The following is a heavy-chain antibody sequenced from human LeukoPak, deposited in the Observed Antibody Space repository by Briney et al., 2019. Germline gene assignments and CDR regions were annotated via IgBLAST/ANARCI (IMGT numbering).Heavy chain of an antibody. CDR1: GFTFSSYW. V-gene: IGHV3-74*01. CDR2: INSDGSST. CDR3: AREIAVAGTEDFDY. D-gene: IGHD6-19*01. J-gene: IGHJ4*02. Sequence: GGSLRLSCAASGFTFSSYWMHWVRQAPGKGLVWVSRINSDGSSTSYADSVKGRFTISRDSAKNTLYLQMNSLRAEDTAVYYCAREIAVAGTEDFDYWGQGTLVTVSS.